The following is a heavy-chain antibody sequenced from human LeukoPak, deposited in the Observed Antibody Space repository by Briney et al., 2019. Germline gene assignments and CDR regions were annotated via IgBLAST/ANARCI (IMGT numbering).Heavy chain of an antibody. Sequence: GGSLRLSCAASGFTFSNYAMHWVRQAPGKGLEWVAIISYDGTNKYYADSVKGRFTISRDNSKNTLYLQMNSLSAEDTAVYYCARERAYDILTGYFDWYFDPWGRGTLVTVSS. CDR2: ISYDGTNK. CDR3: ARERAYDILTGYFDWYFDP. CDR1: GFTFSNYA. V-gene: IGHV3-30*04. J-gene: IGHJ2*01. D-gene: IGHD3-9*01.